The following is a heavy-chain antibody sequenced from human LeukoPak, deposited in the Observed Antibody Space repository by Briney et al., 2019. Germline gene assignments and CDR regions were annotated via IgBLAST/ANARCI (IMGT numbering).Heavy chain of an antibody. CDR1: GFTFSSYS. Sequence: GGSLRLSCAASGFTFSSYSMNWVRQAPGKGLEWVSSMSSSSSYIYYADSVKGRFTISRDNAKNSLYLQMNSLRAEDTAVYYCARDAKPYDILTGSPARCDYWGQGTLVTVSS. CDR3: ARDAKPYDILTGSPARCDY. J-gene: IGHJ4*02. D-gene: IGHD3-9*01. CDR2: MSSSSSYI. V-gene: IGHV3-21*01.